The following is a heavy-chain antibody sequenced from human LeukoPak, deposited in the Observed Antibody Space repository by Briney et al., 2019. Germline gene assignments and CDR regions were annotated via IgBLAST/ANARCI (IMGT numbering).Heavy chain of an antibody. J-gene: IGHJ4*02. CDR1: GGSISNGGYS. CDR2: IYHSGTT. CDR3: ARNYYGSGSFYVHN. D-gene: IGHD3-10*01. V-gene: IGHV4-30-2*01. Sequence: PSETLSLTCAVSGGSISNGGYSWSWIRQPPGKGLEWIGLIYHSGTTHYNPSLKSRLTFSLDKSKNQFSLKLTSVTAADTALYYCARNYYGSGSFYVHNWGQGTLVTVSS.